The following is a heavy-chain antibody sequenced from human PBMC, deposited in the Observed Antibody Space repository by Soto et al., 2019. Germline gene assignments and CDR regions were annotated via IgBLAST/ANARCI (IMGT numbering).Heavy chain of an antibody. V-gene: IGHV3-21*01. CDR1: GFTFSSYS. CDR2: ISSSSSYI. D-gene: IGHD2-15*01. Sequence: GGSLRLSCAASGFTFSSYSMNWVRQAPGKGLEWVSSISSSSSYIYYADSVKGRFTISRDNAKNSLYLQMNSLRAEDTAVYYCARDLSGRRDCSGGSCYSAFDYWGQGTLVTVSS. CDR3: ARDLSGRRDCSGGSCYSAFDY. J-gene: IGHJ4*02.